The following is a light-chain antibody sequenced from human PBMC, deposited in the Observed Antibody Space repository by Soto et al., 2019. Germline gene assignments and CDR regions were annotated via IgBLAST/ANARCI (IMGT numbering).Light chain of an antibody. V-gene: IGLV2-14*01. CDR3: SSYTSSRTYVV. CDR2: DVS. Sequence: QSALTQPASVSGSPGQSITISCTGSSSEVGGYNYVSWYQQYPGKAPKLMIYDVSNRPSGVSTRFSGSKSGNTASLTISGLQAEDEADYHCSSYTSSRTYVVFGGGTKLTVL. J-gene: IGLJ2*01. CDR1: SSEVGGYNY.